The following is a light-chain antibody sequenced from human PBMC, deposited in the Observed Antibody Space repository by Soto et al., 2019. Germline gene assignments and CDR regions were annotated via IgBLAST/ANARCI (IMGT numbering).Light chain of an antibody. CDR1: QSVSFK. CDR2: SAS. J-gene: IGKJ5*01. Sequence: ETGMAQSPSTLSVSPGETATLSCRASQSVSFKLAWYQQKPGQAPRLLIHSASTRATGIPARFSGSGSGTDFTLTISRLEPEDFAVYYCQQYGSSPGITFGQGTRLEIK. V-gene: IGKV3-15*01. CDR3: QQYGSSPGIT.